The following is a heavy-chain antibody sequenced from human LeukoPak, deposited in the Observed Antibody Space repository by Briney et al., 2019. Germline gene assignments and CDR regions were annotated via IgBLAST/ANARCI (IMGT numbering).Heavy chain of an antibody. CDR2: INHSGST. CDR1: GGSFSGYY. CDR3: ARGSSPRDFYGMDV. Sequence: SETLSLTCAVYGGSFSGYYWSWLRQPPGKGLEWIGEINHSGSTNYNPSLKSRVTISVDTSKNQFSLKLSSVTAADTAVYYCARGSSPRDFYGMDVWGQGTTVTVSS. J-gene: IGHJ6*02. V-gene: IGHV4-34*01.